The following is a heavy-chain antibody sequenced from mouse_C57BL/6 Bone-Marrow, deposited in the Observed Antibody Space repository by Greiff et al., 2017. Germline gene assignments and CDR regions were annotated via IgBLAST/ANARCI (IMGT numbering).Heavy chain of an antibody. V-gene: IGHV1-64*01. CDR2: IHPNSGST. Sequence: QVHVKQPGAELVKPGASVKLSCKASGYTFTSYWMHWVKQRPGQGLEWIGMIHPNSGSTNSNEKFKSKATLTVDKSSSTAYMQLSSLTSKASAVYYCARGGLFAYWGQGTLVTVSA. CDR3: ARGGLFAY. D-gene: IGHD3-1*01. J-gene: IGHJ3*01. CDR1: GYTFTSYW.